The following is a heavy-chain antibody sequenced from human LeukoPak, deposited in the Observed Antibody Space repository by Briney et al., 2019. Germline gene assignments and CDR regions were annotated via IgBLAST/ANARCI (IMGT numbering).Heavy chain of an antibody. Sequence: GGSLRLSCAVSGFTFSSYDMGWVRQAPGKGLEWVSAISGSGASTYYADSVKGRFTISRDNSKNTLYLQMNSLRAEDTAVYYCARGPRLGSWQLVPLLYWGQGTLVTVSS. J-gene: IGHJ4*02. CDR3: ARGPRLGSWQLVPLLY. V-gene: IGHV3-23*01. D-gene: IGHD6-6*01. CDR2: ISGSGAST. CDR1: GFTFSSYD.